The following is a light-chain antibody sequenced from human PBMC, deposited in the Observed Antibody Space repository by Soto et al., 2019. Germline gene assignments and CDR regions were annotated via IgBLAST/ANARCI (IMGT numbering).Light chain of an antibody. CDR3: QQRSNWLVT. CDR2: DAS. J-gene: IGKJ1*01. Sequence: EIVLTQSPATLSLSPGERATLSCRASQSVGSYLAWYQQKPGQAPRLLIYDASSRATGIPARFSGSGSGTDFTLTISSLEPEDFAVYYCQQRSNWLVTFGQGTKV. V-gene: IGKV3-11*01. CDR1: QSVGSY.